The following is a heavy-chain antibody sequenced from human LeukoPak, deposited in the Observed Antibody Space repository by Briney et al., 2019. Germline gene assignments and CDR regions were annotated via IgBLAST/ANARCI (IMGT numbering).Heavy chain of an antibody. V-gene: IGHV4-34*01. CDR2: INHSGST. D-gene: IGHD6-13*01. J-gene: IGHJ4*02. CDR3: VREGVAAPGSWDY. Sequence: SETLSLTCAVYGGSFSGYYSSWLRQPPGKGLEWIGEINHSGSTNYNPSLKSRVTISVNTSKNQVSLKQSSVTAADTAVYYCVREGVAAPGSWDYWGQGTLVTVPS. CDR1: GGSFSGYY.